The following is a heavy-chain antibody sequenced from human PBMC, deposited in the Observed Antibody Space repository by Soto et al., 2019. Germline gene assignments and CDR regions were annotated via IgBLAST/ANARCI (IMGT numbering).Heavy chain of an antibody. V-gene: IGHV3-23*01. Sequence: PVGSLRLSCAASGFTFSSYAMSWVRQAPGKGLEWVSAISGSGGSTYYADSVKGRFTISRDNSKNTLYLQMNSLRAEDTAVYYCATSLVATIDFDYWGQGTLVTVSS. CDR1: GFTFSSYA. CDR3: ATSLVATIDFDY. CDR2: ISGSGGST. D-gene: IGHD5-12*01. J-gene: IGHJ4*02.